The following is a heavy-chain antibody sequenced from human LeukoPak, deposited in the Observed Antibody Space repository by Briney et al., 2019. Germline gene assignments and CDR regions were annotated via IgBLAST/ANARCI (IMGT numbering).Heavy chain of an antibody. J-gene: IGHJ4*02. Sequence: GGSLRLSCAASGFTFSGFSLNGVRQAPGKGLEWISNIRPSGSDMYYAASVKGRFTISRDSATNSLYLQMDNLEVDDSAVYFCVRDFNWAFDSWGQGTLVTVSS. V-gene: IGHV3-48*01. CDR1: GFTFSGFS. CDR3: VRDFNWAFDS. D-gene: IGHD7-27*01. CDR2: IRPSGSDM.